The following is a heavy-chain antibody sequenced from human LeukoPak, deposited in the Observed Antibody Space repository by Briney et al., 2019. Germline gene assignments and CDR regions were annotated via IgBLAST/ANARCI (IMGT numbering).Heavy chain of an antibody. Sequence: GGTLRLSCAASGFTFSSYGMSWVRQAPGKGLEWVSAISGSGGSTYYADSVKGRFTISRDNSKNTLYLQMNSLSAEDTAVYYCAKDLGATELGAIDYWGQGTLVTVSS. V-gene: IGHV3-23*01. J-gene: IGHJ4*02. CDR3: AKDLGATELGAIDY. CDR2: ISGSGGST. CDR1: GFTFSSYG. D-gene: IGHD1-26*01.